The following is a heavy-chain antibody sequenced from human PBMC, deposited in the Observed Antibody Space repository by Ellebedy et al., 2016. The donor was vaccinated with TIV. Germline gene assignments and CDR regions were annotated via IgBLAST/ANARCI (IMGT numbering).Heavy chain of an antibody. CDR2: ISSSSSYI. Sequence: GESLKISXAASGFTFSSYSMNWVRQAPGKGLEWVSSISSSSSYIYYADSVKGRFTISRDNAKNSLYLQMNSLRAEDTAVYYCARSRVWFGEFGDVWGQGTTVTVSS. V-gene: IGHV3-21*01. D-gene: IGHD3-10*01. J-gene: IGHJ6*02. CDR1: GFTFSSYS. CDR3: ARSRVWFGEFGDV.